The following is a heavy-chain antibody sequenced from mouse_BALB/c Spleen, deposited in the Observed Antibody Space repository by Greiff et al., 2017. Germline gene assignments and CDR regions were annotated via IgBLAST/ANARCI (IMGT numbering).Heavy chain of an antibody. D-gene: IGHD2-2*01. CDR1: GFTFSSYA. J-gene: IGHJ2*01. CDR2: ISSGGST. CDR3: ARGDHYGYDGVDY. V-gene: IGHV5-6-5*01. Sequence: EVQLVESGGGLVKPGGSLKLSCAASGFTFSSYAMSWVRQTPEKRLEWVASISSGGSTYYPDSVKGRFTISRDNARNILYLQMSSLRSEDTAMYYCARGDHYGYDGVDYWGQGTTLTVSS.